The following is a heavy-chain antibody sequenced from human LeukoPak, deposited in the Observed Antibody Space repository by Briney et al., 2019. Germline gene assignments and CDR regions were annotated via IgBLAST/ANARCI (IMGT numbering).Heavy chain of an antibody. J-gene: IGHJ6*03. V-gene: IGHV3-23*01. CDR1: GFTFSSYA. CDR3: AKDRPSDTKRWNYYYYYMDV. Sequence: GGSLRLSCAASGFTFSSYAMSWVRQAPGKGLEWVSAISGSGGSTYYADSVKGRFTISRDNSKTTLYMQMNSLRAEDTAVSYCAKDRPSDTKRWNYYYYYMDVWGKGTTVTVSS. CDR2: ISGSGGST. D-gene: IGHD2-8*01.